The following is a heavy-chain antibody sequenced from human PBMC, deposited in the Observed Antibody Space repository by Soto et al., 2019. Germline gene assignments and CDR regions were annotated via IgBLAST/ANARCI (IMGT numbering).Heavy chain of an antibody. J-gene: IGHJ6*02. CDR1: GGTFSSYA. CDR3: ARDFQYCSSTSCYAMEFYYYYYYGMDV. D-gene: IGHD2-2*01. Sequence: SVNVSCKASGGTFSSYASSWVRQAPGQGLEWMGGIIPIFGTANYAQKFQGRVTITADESTSTAYMELSSLRSEDTAVYYCARDFQYCSSTSCYAMEFYYYYYYGMDVWGQGTTVTVSS. CDR2: IIPIFGTA. V-gene: IGHV1-69*13.